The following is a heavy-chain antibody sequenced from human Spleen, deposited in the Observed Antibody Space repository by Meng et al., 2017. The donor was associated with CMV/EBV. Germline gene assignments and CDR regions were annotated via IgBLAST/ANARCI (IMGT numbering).Heavy chain of an antibody. Sequence: GGSLRLSCAVSGYSVSTNYMSWIRQAPGQGLDWVSAISGSGRSTYYADSVRGRFTISRDDSKNTLYLQMSSLRAEDTAVYYCAKDITRSTTYYYYHGMDVWGQGTTVTVSS. D-gene: IGHD2/OR15-2a*01. J-gene: IGHJ6*02. CDR3: AKDITRSTTYYYYHGMDV. V-gene: IGHV3-23*01. CDR2: ISGSGRST. CDR1: GYSVSTNY.